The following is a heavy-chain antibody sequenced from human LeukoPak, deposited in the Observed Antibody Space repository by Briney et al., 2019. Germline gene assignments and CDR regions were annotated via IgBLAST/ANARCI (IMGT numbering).Heavy chain of an antibody. Sequence: GGSLRLSCVASGFTFDIYSMNWVRQAPGKGLEWVSSIYSTSTHIYYADSVKGRFTISRDNAKNSLYLQMNSLMPEDTGLYYCTTATLLRFSGWTVLTPEGMDVWGRGTSVIVSS. V-gene: IGHV3-21*03. CDR3: TTATLLRFSGWTVLTPEGMDV. CDR2: IYSTSTHI. J-gene: IGHJ6*02. CDR1: GFTFDIYS. D-gene: IGHD3-3*01.